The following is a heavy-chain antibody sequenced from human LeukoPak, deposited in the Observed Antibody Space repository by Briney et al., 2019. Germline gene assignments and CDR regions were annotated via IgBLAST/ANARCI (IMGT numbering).Heavy chain of an antibody. CDR3: EREYGSRRGLWAFDI. V-gene: IGHV3-21*01. J-gene: IGHJ3*02. CDR1: GFTFSTYS. Sequence: GGSLRLSCAASGFTFSTYSMNWVRQAPGKGLEWVSSISSSSRYIYYADSVKGRFTISRDNAKNSLYLQMNSLRAEDTAVYYCEREYGSRRGLWAFDIWGHGTMVTVSS. D-gene: IGHD3-10*01. CDR2: ISSSSRYI.